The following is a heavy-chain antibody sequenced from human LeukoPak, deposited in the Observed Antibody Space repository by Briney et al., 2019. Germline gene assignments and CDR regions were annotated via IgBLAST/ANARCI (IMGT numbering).Heavy chain of an antibody. CDR2: IWSDATEK. CDR1: GSTYSHYG. J-gene: IGHJ4*02. CDR3: AKDAQRGFDYSNSLEY. Sequence: GGSLRLSCAASGSTYSHYGMHWVRQAPGKGLEWVAVIWSDATEKYYSDAVKGRFTISRDNSRNTLYLQMNSLRGEDTAVYYCAKDAQRGFDYSNSLEYWGQGTLVTVSS. D-gene: IGHD4-11*01. V-gene: IGHV3-33*06.